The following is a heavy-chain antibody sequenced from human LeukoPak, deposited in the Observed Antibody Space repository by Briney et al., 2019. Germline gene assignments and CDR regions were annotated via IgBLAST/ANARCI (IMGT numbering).Heavy chain of an antibody. CDR3: ASTATYYYDSSGYYSYYFDY. Sequence: ASVKVSCKASGYTFTSYYMHWVRQAPGQGLEWMGWINTNTGNPTYAQGFTGRFVFSLDTSVSTAYLQISSLKAEDTAVYYCASTATYYYDSSGYYSYYFDYWGQGTLVTVSS. CDR2: INTNTGNP. J-gene: IGHJ4*02. D-gene: IGHD3-22*01. CDR1: GYTFTSYY. V-gene: IGHV7-4-1*02.